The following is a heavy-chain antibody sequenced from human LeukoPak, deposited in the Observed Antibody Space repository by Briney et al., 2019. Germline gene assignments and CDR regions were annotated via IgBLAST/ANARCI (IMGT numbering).Heavy chain of an antibody. CDR2: IIPIFGTA. CDR1: GGTFSSYA. CDR3: ASPHDYGDYVYAFDI. D-gene: IGHD4-17*01. J-gene: IGHJ3*02. Sequence: SVKVSCKASGGTFSSYAISWVRQAPGQGLEWMGGIIPIFGTANYAQKFQGRVTITADESTSTAYMELSSLRSEDTAVYYCASPHDYGDYVYAFDIWGQGTMVTVSS. V-gene: IGHV1-69*13.